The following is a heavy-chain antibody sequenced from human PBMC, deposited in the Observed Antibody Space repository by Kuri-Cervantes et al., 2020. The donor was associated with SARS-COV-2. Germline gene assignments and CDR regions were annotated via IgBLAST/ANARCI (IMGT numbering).Heavy chain of an antibody. CDR3: TTLIDY. Sequence: GGSLRLSCAASGFTFSSYAMSWVRQGSGKGLEWVGRVRGKANNYATAYAASVKGRFTISRDDSTNMAYLQMNSLKTEDTAVYYCTTLIDYWGQGALVTVSS. V-gene: IGHV3-73*01. CDR1: GFTFSSYA. CDR2: VRGKANNYAT. J-gene: IGHJ4*02.